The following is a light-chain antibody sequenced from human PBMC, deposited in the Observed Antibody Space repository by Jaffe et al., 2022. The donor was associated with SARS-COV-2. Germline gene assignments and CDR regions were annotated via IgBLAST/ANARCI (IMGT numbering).Light chain of an antibody. J-gene: IGLJ2*01. CDR2: QDS. V-gene: IGLV3-1*01. CDR1: KLGDKY. CDR3: QAWDSSRTQGV. Sequence: SYELTQPPSVSVSPGQTASITCSGDKLGDKYACWYQQKPGQSPVLVIYQDSKRPSGIPERFSGSNSGNTATLTISGTQAMDEADYYCQAWDSSRTQGVFGGGTKLTVL.